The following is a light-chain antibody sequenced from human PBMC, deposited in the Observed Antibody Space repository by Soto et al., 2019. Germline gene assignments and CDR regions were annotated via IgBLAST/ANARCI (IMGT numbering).Light chain of an antibody. CDR3: QTWGTGIRV. Sequence: QPVLTQSPSAPASLGASVKLTCTLSNGHSSYAIAWHQQQPEMGPRYLMKVSSDGSHTKGDGIPDRFSGSSSGAERYLTISSLQSEDEADYYCQTWGTGIRVFGGGTKLTVL. V-gene: IGLV4-69*01. CDR1: NGHSSYA. CDR2: VSSDGSH. J-gene: IGLJ3*02.